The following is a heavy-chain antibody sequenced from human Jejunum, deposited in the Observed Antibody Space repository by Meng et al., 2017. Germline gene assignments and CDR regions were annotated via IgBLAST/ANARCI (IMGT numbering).Heavy chain of an antibody. Sequence: ASVKVSCKASGYTFTSCALNWVRQAPGQGLEWMGWINTGTGKPKYAQGFTGRFVFSLDTSVSTAYLQISSLEAGDTAVYYCARGKGYCSAGRFYADFWGQGTLVTVSS. V-gene: IGHV7-4-1*02. CDR1: GYTFTSCA. CDR3: ARGKGYCSAGRFYADF. CDR2: INTGTGKP. D-gene: IGHD2-15*01. J-gene: IGHJ4*02.